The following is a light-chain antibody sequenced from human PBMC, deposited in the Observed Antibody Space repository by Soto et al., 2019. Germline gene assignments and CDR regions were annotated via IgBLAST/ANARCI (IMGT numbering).Light chain of an antibody. CDR3: QVWYCHSDHHV. V-gene: IGLV3-21*02. CDR2: DDS. Sequence: SCELTQPPSVSVAPGQTARITCGGNHRERSCVLWYHQTTGQAPVLVVYDDSVRLSGLPERFSGSVSGITATLTISRVVAGDEADYYCQVWYCHSDHHVFRTGT. CDR1: HRERSC. J-gene: IGLJ1*01.